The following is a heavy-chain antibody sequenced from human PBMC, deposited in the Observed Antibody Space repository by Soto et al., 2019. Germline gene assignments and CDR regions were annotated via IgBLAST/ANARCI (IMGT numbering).Heavy chain of an antibody. CDR2: IIPIFGTA. CDR3: ASKSPGAGNGSGYYPEVVWFDP. D-gene: IGHD3-22*01. J-gene: IGHJ5*02. V-gene: IGHV1-69*13. Sequence: VASVKVSCKASGYTFTSYGISWVRQAPGQGLEWMGGIIPIFGTANYAQKFQGRVTITADESTSTAYMELSSLRSEDTAVYYCASKSPGAGNGSGYYPEVVWFDPWGQGTLVTVSS. CDR1: GYTFTSYG.